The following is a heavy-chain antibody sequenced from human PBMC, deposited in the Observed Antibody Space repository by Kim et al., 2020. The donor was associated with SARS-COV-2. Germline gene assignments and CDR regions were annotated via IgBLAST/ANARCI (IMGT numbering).Heavy chain of an antibody. CDR1: GFTFSSYS. CDR2: ISSSSSYI. CDR3: ARDFTYYYDSSGRTKGAFDI. J-gene: IGHJ3*02. Sequence: GGSLRLSCAASGFTFSSYSMNWVRQAPGKGLEWVSSISSSSSYIYYADSVKGRFTISRDNAKNSLYLQMNSLRAEDTAVYYCARDFTYYYDSSGRTKGAFDIWGQGTMVTVSS. V-gene: IGHV3-21*01. D-gene: IGHD3-22*01.